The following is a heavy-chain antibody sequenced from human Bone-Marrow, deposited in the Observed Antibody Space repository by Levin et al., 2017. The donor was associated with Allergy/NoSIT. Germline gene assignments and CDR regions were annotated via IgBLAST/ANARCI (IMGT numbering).Heavy chain of an antibody. J-gene: IGHJ6*02. CDR2: IYYSGST. CDR3: AREGGFRYYYYGMDV. CDR1: GGSISSYY. V-gene: IGHV4-59*12. D-gene: IGHD1-26*01. Sequence: PSETLSLTCTVSGGSISSYYWSWIRQPPGKGLEWIGYIYYSGSTNYNPSLKSRVTISVDTSKNQFSLKLSSVTAADTAVYYCAREGGFRYYYYGMDVWGQGTTVTVSS.